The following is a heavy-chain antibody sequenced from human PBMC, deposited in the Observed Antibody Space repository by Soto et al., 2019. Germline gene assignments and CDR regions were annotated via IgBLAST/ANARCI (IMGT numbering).Heavy chain of an antibody. D-gene: IGHD5-18*01. CDR2: IYTSGST. V-gene: IGHV4-4*07. J-gene: IGHJ6*02. CDR1: GGSISSYY. CDR3: ARHTLGYSYGTTYYYYGMDV. Sequence: SETLSLTCTVSGGSISSYYWSWIRQPAGKGLEWIGRIYTSGSTNYNPSLKSRVTMSVDTSKNQFPLKLSSVTAADTAVYYCARHTLGYSYGTTYYYYGMDVWGQGTTVTVSS.